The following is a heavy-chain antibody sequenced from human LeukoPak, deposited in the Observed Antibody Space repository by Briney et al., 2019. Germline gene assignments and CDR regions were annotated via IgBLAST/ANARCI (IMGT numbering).Heavy chain of an antibody. CDR2: ISGSGGTT. D-gene: IGHD6-19*01. V-gene: IGHV3-23*01. J-gene: IGHJ5*02. Sequence: GGSLRLSCAVSGFTFSSYAMSWVRQAPGKGPEWVSAISGSGGTTYYADSMKGRFTISRDNSKNTLYLQMNSLRAEDTAVYYCARGRYSSGWYDWFDPWGQGTLVTVSS. CDR3: ARGRYSSGWYDWFDP. CDR1: GFTFSSYA.